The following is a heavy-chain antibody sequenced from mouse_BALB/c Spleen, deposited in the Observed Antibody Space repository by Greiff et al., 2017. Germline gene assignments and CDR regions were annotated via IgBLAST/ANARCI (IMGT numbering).Heavy chain of an antibody. V-gene: IGHV1S81*02. D-gene: IGHD1-1*01. Sequence: QVQLQQSGAELVKPGASVKLSCKASGYTFTSYWMHWVKQRPGQGLEWIGEINPSNGRTNYNEKFKSKATLTVDKSSSTAYMQLSSLTSEDSAVYYCARWGTTVVATDFDYWGQGTTLTVSS. CDR1: GYTFTSYW. J-gene: IGHJ2*01. CDR3: ARWGTTVVATDFDY. CDR2: INPSNGRT.